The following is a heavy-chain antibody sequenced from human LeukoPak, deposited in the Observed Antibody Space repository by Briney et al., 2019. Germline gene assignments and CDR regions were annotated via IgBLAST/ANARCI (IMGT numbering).Heavy chain of an antibody. CDR2: IIPIFGTA. CDR1: GGTFSSYA. V-gene: IGHV1-69*13. J-gene: IGHJ4*02. D-gene: IGHD2-2*01. CDR3: ARLCSSTSCYEYVDY. Sequence: SVKVSCKASGGTFSSYAISWVRQAPGQGLEWMGGIIPIFGTANYAQKFQGRVTITADESTSTAYMELSSLRSEDTAVYYCARLCSSTSCYEYVDYWGQGTLVTVSS.